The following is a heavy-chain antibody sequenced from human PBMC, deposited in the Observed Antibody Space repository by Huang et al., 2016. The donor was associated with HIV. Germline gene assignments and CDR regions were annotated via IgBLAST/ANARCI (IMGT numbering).Heavy chain of an antibody. CDR2: INHRGTT. Sequence: QVHLHQWGAGLLKPSETLSLTCAVYGGSFRSYYWTWIRTSPGKGREWIGQINHRGTTTYNPSLKSRVTMSVDTSKNQFSLKLNAVTAADTAVYYCAREIMISFGGPFDPWGQGTLVTVSS. J-gene: IGHJ5*02. CDR3: AREIMISFGGPFDP. V-gene: IGHV4-34*01. CDR1: GGSFRSYY. D-gene: IGHD3-16*01.